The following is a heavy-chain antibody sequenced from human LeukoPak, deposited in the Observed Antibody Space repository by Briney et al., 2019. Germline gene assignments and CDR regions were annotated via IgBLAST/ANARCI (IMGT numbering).Heavy chain of an antibody. D-gene: IGHD4-11*01. Sequence: ASVKVSCKASGYTFTSYYVHWVRQAPGEGLEWMGIINPSGGSTIYAQKFQGRVTMTEDTSTDTAYMELSSLRSEDTAVYYCATGRLPTMGAFDTWGQGTMVTVSS. V-gene: IGHV1-46*01. CDR3: ATGRLPTMGAFDT. CDR2: INPSGGST. CDR1: GYTFTSYY. J-gene: IGHJ3*02.